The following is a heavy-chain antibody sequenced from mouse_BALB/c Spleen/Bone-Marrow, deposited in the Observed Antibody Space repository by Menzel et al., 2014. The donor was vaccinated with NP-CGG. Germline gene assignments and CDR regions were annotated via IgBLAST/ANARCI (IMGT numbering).Heavy chain of an antibody. J-gene: IGHJ3*01. CDR1: GFDFSRYW. V-gene: IGHV4-1*02. CDR2: INPGSNTI. D-gene: IGHD2-3*01. Sequence: DVKLQESGGGLVQPGGSLKLSCAASGFDFSRYWMSWVRQAPGKGLEWIGEINPGSNTINYTPSLKDKFIISRDNAKNTLYLQMSKVGSEDTALYYCARLGYYGWFAYWGQGTLVTVSA. CDR3: ARLGYYGWFAY.